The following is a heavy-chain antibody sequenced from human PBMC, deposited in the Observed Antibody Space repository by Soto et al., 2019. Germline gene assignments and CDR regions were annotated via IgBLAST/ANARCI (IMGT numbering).Heavy chain of an antibody. CDR1: GFTSSDAW. V-gene: IGHV3-15*07. Sequence: PGGSLRLSCAASGFTSSDAWMNWVRQAPGKGLEWVGRIKSKTDGGTTDYAAPVKGRFTISRDDSKNTLFLQMNSLKIEDTGIYYCTTDKECHGSGCYRWGQGTLVTVSS. J-gene: IGHJ5*02. CDR2: IKSKTDGGTT. D-gene: IGHD2-15*01. CDR3: TTDKECHGSGCYR.